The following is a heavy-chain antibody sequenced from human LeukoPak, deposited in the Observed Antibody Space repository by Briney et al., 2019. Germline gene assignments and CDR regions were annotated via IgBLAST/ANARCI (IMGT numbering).Heavy chain of an antibody. V-gene: IGHV1-2*02. Sequence: ASVKVSCTASGYTFTGYYMHWVRQAPGQGLEWMGWINPNSGGINYAQKFQGRVTMTRDTSISTAYMELSRLRSDDTAVYYCAREPHYYDSSGSADYWGQGTLVTVSS. D-gene: IGHD3-22*01. J-gene: IGHJ4*02. CDR1: GYTFTGYY. CDR3: AREPHYYDSSGSADY. CDR2: INPNSGGI.